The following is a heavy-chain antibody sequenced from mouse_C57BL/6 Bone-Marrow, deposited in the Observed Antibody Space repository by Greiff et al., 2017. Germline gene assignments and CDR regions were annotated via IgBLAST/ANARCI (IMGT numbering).Heavy chain of an antibody. Sequence: VKLQQSGAELMKPGASVKLSCKATGYTFTGYWIEWVKQRPGHGLEWIGEILPGSGSTNYNEKFKGKATFTADTSSNTAYMQLSSLTTEDSANYDCARWGCYGSSYDYFDYWGQGTTLTVSS. CDR3: ARWGCYGSSYDYFDY. CDR1: GYTFTGYW. V-gene: IGHV1-9*01. J-gene: IGHJ2*01. CDR2: ILPGSGST. D-gene: IGHD1-1*01.